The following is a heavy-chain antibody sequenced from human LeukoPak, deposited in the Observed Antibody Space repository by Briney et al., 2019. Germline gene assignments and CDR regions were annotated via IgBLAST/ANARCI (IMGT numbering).Heavy chain of an antibody. V-gene: IGHV3-23*01. CDR2: ITGGRST. Sequence: GGSLRLSCAASGFTFSNYAMSWVRQAPGKGLEWISGITGGRSTYYADSVKGRFTISRDNSENTMSLEMNSLRVEDTAVYYCAKVRVGTAHFDYWGQGTLVTVSS. CDR1: GFTFSNYA. CDR3: AKVRVGTAHFDY. J-gene: IGHJ4*02. D-gene: IGHD2-15*01.